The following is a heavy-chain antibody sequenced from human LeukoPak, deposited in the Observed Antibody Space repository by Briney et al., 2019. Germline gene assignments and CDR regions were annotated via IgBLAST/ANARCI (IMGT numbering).Heavy chain of an antibody. CDR1: GGSFSGYY. D-gene: IGHD6-19*01. Sequence: SETLSLTCAVYGGSFSGYYWSWIRQPPGKGLEWIGEIDHSGSTNYNPSLKSRVTISVDTSKNQFSLKLSSVTAADTAVYYCARHRYSSGWFGCRWGQGTLVTVSS. J-gene: IGHJ4*02. CDR2: IDHSGST. CDR3: ARHRYSSGWFGCR. V-gene: IGHV4-34*01.